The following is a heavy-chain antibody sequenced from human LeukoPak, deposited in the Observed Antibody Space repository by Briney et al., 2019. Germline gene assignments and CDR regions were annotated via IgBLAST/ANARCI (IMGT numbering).Heavy chain of an antibody. J-gene: IGHJ4*02. D-gene: IGHD4-17*01. Sequence: SETLSLTCAVYGGSFSGYYWSWIRQPPGKGLEWIGEINHSGSTNYNPSLKSRVTISVDTSKNQFSLKLSSVTAADTAVYYCARGLSATVTTPYFDYWGQGTLVTVSS. V-gene: IGHV4-34*01. CDR3: ARGLSATVTTPYFDY. CDR1: GGSFSGYY. CDR2: INHSGST.